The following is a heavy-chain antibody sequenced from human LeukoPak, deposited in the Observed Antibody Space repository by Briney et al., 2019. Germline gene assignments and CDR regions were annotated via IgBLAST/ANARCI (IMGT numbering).Heavy chain of an antibody. CDR2: INPSGDFT. Sequence: GGSPRLSCVASGFTFSGYAMSWVRQAPGKGLEWVSAINPSGDFTHYADSVKGRFTISRDNSKNTLYLQMNSLRAEDTAVYYCAKKHSSSLYAYFDYWGQGTLVTVSS. J-gene: IGHJ4*02. CDR1: GFTFSGYA. V-gene: IGHV3-23*01. CDR3: AKKHSSSLYAYFDY. D-gene: IGHD6-13*01.